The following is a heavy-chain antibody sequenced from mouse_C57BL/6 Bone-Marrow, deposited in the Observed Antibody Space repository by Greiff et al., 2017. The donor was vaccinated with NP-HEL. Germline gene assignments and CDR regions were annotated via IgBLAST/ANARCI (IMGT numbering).Heavy chain of an antibody. V-gene: IGHV14-2*01. CDR1: GFNIKDYY. Sequence: EVQRVESGAELVKPGASVKLSCTASGFNIKDYYMHWVKQRTEQGLEWIGRIDPEDGETKYAPNFPGKATLTADTSSNTAYRQLSSLTSEDTAVYYCARSYGVFAYWGQGTLVTVSA. CDR2: IDPEDGET. D-gene: IGHD1-1*01. CDR3: ARSYGVFAY. J-gene: IGHJ3*01.